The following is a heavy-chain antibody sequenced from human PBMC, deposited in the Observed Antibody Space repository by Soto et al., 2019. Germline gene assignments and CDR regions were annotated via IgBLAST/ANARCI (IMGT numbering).Heavy chain of an antibody. Sequence: PGGSLRLSCAASGFTFSSYEMNWVRQAPGKGLEWVSYISSSGSTIYYADSVKGRFTSSRDNAKNSLYLQMNSLRAEDTAVYYCARSEGYSSSWYSGYYYYGMDVWGQGTTVTVSS. J-gene: IGHJ6*02. V-gene: IGHV3-48*03. CDR3: ARSEGYSSSWYSGYYYYGMDV. CDR1: GFTFSSYE. CDR2: ISSSGSTI. D-gene: IGHD6-13*01.